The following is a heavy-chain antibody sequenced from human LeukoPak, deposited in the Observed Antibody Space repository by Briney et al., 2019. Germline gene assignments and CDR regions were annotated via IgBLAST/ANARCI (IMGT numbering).Heavy chain of an antibody. CDR3: ARGRQLGYYYYYMDV. CDR2: INHSGST. J-gene: IGHJ6*03. V-gene: IGHV4-34*01. Sequence: PSETLSLTCTVSGGSISSYYWSWIRQPPGKGLEWIGEINHSGSTNYNPSLKSRVTISVDTSKNQFSLKLSSVTAADTAVYYCARGRQLGYYYYYMDVWGKGTTVTVSS. CDR1: GGSISSYY. D-gene: IGHD6-13*01.